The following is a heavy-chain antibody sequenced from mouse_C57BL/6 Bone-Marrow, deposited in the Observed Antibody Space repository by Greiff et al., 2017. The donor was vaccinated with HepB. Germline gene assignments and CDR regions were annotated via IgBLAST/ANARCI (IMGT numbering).Heavy chain of an antibody. CDR2: IYPGGGYT. V-gene: IGHV1-63*01. Sequence: VQLQQSGAELVRPGTSVKLSCKASGYTFTNYWIGWAKQRPGHGLEWIGDIYPGGGYTNYNEKFKGKATLTADKSSSTAYMQFSSLTSEDSALYYCARGDGNSHFDYWGQGTTLTVSS. J-gene: IGHJ2*01. CDR1: GYTFTNYW. CDR3: ARGDGNSHFDY. D-gene: IGHD2-1*01.